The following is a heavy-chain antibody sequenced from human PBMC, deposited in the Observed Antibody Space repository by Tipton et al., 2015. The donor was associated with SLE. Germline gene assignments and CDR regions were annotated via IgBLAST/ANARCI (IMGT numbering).Heavy chain of an antibody. CDR3: ARDLGGPSYDY. CDR2: ISASGST. J-gene: IGHJ4*02. V-gene: IGHV4-61*09. CDR1: GGSVSSGSYY. Sequence: TLSLTCTVSGGSVSSGSYYWTWIRLPAGKGLEWIGHISASGSTNYNPSLRSRLTMSIDRSKNQLSLNLSSVTAADTALYYCARDLGGPSYDYWGRGTLVTVSS.